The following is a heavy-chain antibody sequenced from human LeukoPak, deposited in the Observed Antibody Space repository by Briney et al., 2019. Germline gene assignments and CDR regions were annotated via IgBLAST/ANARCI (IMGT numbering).Heavy chain of an antibody. CDR2: INHSGST. CDR1: GGSFSGYY. Sequence: SETLSLTCAVYGGSFSGYYWSRIRQPPGKGLEWIGEINHSGSTNYNPSLKSRVTISVDTSKNQFSLKLSSVTAADTAVYYCARWYYDFWSGYYRNAFDIWGQGTMVTVSS. J-gene: IGHJ3*02. D-gene: IGHD3-3*01. V-gene: IGHV4-34*01. CDR3: ARWYYDFWSGYYRNAFDI.